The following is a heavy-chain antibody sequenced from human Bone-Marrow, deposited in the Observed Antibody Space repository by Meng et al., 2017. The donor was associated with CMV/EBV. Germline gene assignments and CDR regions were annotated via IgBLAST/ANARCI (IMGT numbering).Heavy chain of an antibody. CDR3: ARDTAGIRYDLLSGYYGVSDYHYGMDV. CDR1: GFTYSSSR. CDR2: ISSSSSYI. Sequence: GESLKISCAASGFTYSSSRMNWVSQAPGKGLEWVSSISSSSSYIYSADSVKGRFTISRDNAKNALYLQMNSLRAEDTAVYYCARDTAGIRYDLLSGYYGVSDYHYGMDVWGQGTTVTVSS. J-gene: IGHJ6*02. D-gene: IGHD3-3*01. V-gene: IGHV3-21*01.